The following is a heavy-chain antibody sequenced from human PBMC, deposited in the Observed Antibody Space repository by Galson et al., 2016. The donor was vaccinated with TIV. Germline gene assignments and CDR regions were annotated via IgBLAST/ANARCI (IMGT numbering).Heavy chain of an antibody. D-gene: IGHD1-14*01. Sequence: SLRLSCAASGFTFGVYVMTWVRQAPGKGLEWMSNISGSGGSVSYADSAKGRFTISRDNSKNTLYLQMNGLRADDTAVYYCAKSGTNLIDYWGQGTLVSVFS. CDR1: GFTFGVYV. CDR2: ISGSGGSV. CDR3: AKSGTNLIDY. V-gene: IGHV3-23*01. J-gene: IGHJ4*02.